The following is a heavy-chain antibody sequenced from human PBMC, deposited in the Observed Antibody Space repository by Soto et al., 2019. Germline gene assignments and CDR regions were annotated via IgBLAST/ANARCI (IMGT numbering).Heavy chain of an antibody. V-gene: IGHV4-4*07. CDR3: ARESRSGRGTVED. CDR2: IYASGTT. Sequence: QVRLQESGPGLVKPSETLSLTCTVSGASISNYYWSWIRQPAGKGLECLGRIYASGTTTYNPSLRRRVTMSVDTSKNQFALNLNSVTAADTAVYYCARESRSGRGTVEDWGQGTLVTVSS. CDR1: GASISNYY. D-gene: IGHD1-1*01. J-gene: IGHJ4*02.